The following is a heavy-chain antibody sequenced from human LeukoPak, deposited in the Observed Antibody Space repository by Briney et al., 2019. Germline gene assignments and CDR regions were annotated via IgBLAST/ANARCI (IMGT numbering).Heavy chain of an antibody. CDR2: ISGSGGST. CDR1: GFTFSSYA. V-gene: IGHV3-23*01. D-gene: IGHD2-2*01. J-gene: IGHJ6*03. Sequence: PGGSLRLSCAASGFTFSSYAMSWVRQAPGKGLEWVSAISGSGGSTYYADSAKGRFTISRDNSKNTLYLQMNSLRAEDTAVYYCAKAPYCSSPVEICYYYYYMDVWXKGTTVTVSS. CDR3: AKAPYCSSPVEICYYYYYMDV.